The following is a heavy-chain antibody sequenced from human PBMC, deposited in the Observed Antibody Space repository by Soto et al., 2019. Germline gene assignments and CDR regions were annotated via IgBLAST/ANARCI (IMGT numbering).Heavy chain of an antibody. Sequence: QVQLVESGRGVVQPGRSLRLSCVASGFTFSDYAMHWVRQSPGKGLEWVTFISYDGTNKYYADSVKGRFTISRDTSKNTLYLQMNSLRAEDTAMYYCVRGGNIVVVPSATYYYYGMDVWGRGTTVAVSS. D-gene: IGHD2-2*01. CDR3: VRGGNIVVVPSATYYYYGMDV. CDR1: GFTFSDYA. V-gene: IGHV3-30-3*01. J-gene: IGHJ6*02. CDR2: ISYDGTNK.